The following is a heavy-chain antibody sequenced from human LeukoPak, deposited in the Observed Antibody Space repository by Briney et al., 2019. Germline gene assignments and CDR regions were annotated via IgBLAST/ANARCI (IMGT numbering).Heavy chain of an antibody. CDR3: VTGVTIFEVIKCPFY. J-gene: IGHJ4*02. Sequence: GGSLRLSCAASGFTFFSYAMTWVRQAPGKGLEWVSGISGSGGSTYYADSVKGRFTISRDNSKNTLYLQMSSLRAEDTAVYYCVTGVTIFEVIKCPFYWGQGTLVTVSS. CDR1: GFTFFSYA. CDR2: ISGSGGST. V-gene: IGHV3-23*01. D-gene: IGHD3-3*01.